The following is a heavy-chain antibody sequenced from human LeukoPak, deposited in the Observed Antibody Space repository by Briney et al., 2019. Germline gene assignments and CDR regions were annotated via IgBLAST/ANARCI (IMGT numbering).Heavy chain of an antibody. V-gene: IGHV3-23*01. J-gene: IGHJ4*02. D-gene: IGHD6-13*01. CDR1: GFTVSSNY. CDR3: AKAVGSSWYHDY. CDR2: ISGSGGST. Sequence: GSLRLSCAASGFTVSSNYMSWVRQAPGKGLEWVSAISGSGGSTYYADSVKGRFTISRDNSKNTLYLQMNSLRAEDTAVYYCAKAVGSSWYHDYWGQGTLVTVSS.